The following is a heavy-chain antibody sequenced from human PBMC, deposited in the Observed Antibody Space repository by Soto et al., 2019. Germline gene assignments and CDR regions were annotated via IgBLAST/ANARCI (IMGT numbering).Heavy chain of an antibody. CDR3: VKTLQYSYGLPH. J-gene: IGHJ4*02. CDR1: GFTFSSYA. CDR2: ISSNGGST. V-gene: IGHV3-64D*06. D-gene: IGHD5-18*01. Sequence: SLRLSCSASGFTFSSYAMHWVRQAPGKGLEYVSAISSNGGSTYYADSVKGRFTISRYNSKNTLYLQMSSLRAEDTAVYYCVKTLQYSYGLPHWGQGTLVTVSS.